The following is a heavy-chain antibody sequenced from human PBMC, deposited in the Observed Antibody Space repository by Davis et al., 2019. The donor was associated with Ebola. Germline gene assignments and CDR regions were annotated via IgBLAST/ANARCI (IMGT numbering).Heavy chain of an antibody. D-gene: IGHD2-2*02. CDR2: IYYSGST. J-gene: IGHJ4*02. Sequence: PSETLSLTCTVSGGSISSYYWSWIRQPPGKGLEWIGYIYYSGSTNYNPSLKSRVTISVDTSKNQFSLKLSSVTAADTAVYYCARGGEDIVVVPAATPFDYWDQGTLVTVSS. CDR1: GGSISSYY. CDR3: ARGGEDIVVVPAATPFDY. V-gene: IGHV4-59*01.